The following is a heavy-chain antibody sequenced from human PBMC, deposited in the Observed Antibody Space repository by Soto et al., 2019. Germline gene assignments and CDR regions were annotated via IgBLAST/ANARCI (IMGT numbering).Heavy chain of an antibody. Sequence: SETLSLTCTVSGGSISSSSYYWGWIRQPPGKGLEWIGCIYYSGSTNYNPSLKSRVTISVDTSKNQFSLKLSSVAAADTAVYYCAREGSSHRLRDAFDIWGQGTMVTVSS. V-gene: IGHV4-39*07. CDR2: IYYSGST. D-gene: IGHD1-26*01. CDR1: GGSISSSSYY. J-gene: IGHJ3*02. CDR3: AREGSSHRLRDAFDI.